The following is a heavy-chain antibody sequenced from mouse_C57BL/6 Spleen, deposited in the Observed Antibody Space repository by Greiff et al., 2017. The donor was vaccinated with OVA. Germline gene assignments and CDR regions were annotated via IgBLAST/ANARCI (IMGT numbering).Heavy chain of an antibody. CDR2: IDPEDGDT. CDR1: GFNIKDYY. D-gene: IGHD2-2*01. CDR3: TTPIYYGYPWFAY. J-gene: IGHJ3*01. V-gene: IGHV14-1*01. Sequence: VQLQQSGAELVRPGASVKLSCTASGFNIKDYYMHWVKQRPEQGLEWIGRIDPEDGDTAYAPKFQGKATMTADTSSNTAYLQLSSLTSEDTAVYYCTTPIYYGYPWFAYWGQGTLVTVSA.